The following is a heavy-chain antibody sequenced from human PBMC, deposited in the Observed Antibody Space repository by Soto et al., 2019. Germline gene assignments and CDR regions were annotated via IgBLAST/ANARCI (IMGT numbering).Heavy chain of an antibody. D-gene: IGHD3-16*01. CDR3: ARDQRYTIGDYFDY. Sequence: ASVKVSCKASGYTFTSYGISWVRQAPGQGLEWMGWISAYNGSTNYAQKLQGRVTMTTDTSTSTAYMELRSLRSDDTAVYYCARDQRYTIGDYFDYWGQGTLVTVSS. V-gene: IGHV1-18*01. CDR1: GYTFTSYG. CDR2: ISAYNGST. J-gene: IGHJ4*02.